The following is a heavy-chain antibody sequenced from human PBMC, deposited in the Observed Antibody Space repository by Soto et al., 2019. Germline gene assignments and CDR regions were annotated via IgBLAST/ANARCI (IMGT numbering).Heavy chain of an antibody. CDR1: RGTFNSYA. V-gene: IGHV1-69*13. D-gene: IGHD3-22*01. J-gene: IGHJ6*02. CDR2: IIPIFGTA. CDR3: TNVDYYDSSGYFGPVESQRYYYYYGMDV. Sequence: PVKVSCKASRGTFNSYAISLARQAPGQGLEWMGGIIPIFGTANYAQKFQGRVTITADESTSTAYMELSSLRSEDTAVYYCTNVDYYDSSGYFGPVESQRYYYYYGMDVWGQGTTVTVSS.